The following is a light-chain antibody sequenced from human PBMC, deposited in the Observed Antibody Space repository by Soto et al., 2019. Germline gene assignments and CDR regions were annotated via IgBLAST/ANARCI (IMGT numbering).Light chain of an antibody. J-gene: IGKJ5*01. V-gene: IGKV3-20*01. CDR3: HQYGSSPRT. Sequence: EFVLTQSPGTLSLSPGERATLSCRASQSFSSTYLAWYQHKPGQAPRLLIYGPSSRAAGIPDRFSGSGSGTDFTLTISRLEPEDFAVYYCHQYGSSPRTFGQGTRLGIK. CDR1: QSFSSTY. CDR2: GPS.